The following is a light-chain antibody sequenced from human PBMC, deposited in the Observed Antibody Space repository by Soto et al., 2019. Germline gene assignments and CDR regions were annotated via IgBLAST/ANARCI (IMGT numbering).Light chain of an antibody. Sequence: EFVLTQSPGTLSLSPGDRATLSCGASQSVTNNYLAWYQQKPGLAPRLLIYDASYRANGIPDRFSGSRSGTDFTLTISRLEPEDFVVYYCQQYGSSSWTFCQGTKVDIK. CDR1: QSVTNNY. CDR2: DAS. CDR3: QQYGSSSWT. V-gene: IGKV3D-20*01. J-gene: IGKJ1*01.